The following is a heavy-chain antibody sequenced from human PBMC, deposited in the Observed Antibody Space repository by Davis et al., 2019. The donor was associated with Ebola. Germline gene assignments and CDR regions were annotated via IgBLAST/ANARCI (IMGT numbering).Heavy chain of an antibody. Sequence: GESLKISCAASGFSFNIYGMHWVRQAPGKGLEWVAVIWYDGSNKFYADSVKGRFTISRDNSKNTLHLQMNSLRAEDTAVYYCARGNWNYDYYFVMDVWGKGTTVTVSS. CDR3: ARGNWNYDYYFVMDV. CDR1: GFSFNIYG. D-gene: IGHD1-1*01. V-gene: IGHV3-33*01. CDR2: IWYDGSNK. J-gene: IGHJ6*04.